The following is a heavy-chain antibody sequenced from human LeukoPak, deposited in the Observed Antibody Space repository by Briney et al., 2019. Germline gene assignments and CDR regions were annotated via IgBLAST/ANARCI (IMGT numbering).Heavy chain of an antibody. CDR2: ISNNGGYT. CDR3: AKQLGYCSDGSCYFPY. J-gene: IGHJ4*02. CDR1: GFTFDDYG. D-gene: IGHD2-15*01. V-gene: IGHV3-23*01. Sequence: GGSLRLSCAASGFTFDDYGMSWVRQAPGKGLEWVSAISNNGGYTYYADSVQGRFTISRDNSKSTLCLQMNSLRAEDTAVYYCAKQLGYCSDGSCYFPYWGQGTLVTVSS.